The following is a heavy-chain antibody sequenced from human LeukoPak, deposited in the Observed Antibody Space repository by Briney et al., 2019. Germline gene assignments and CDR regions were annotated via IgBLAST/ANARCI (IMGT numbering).Heavy chain of an antibody. Sequence: PGGSLRLSCAASGFTFSSYSMNWVRQAPGKGLEWVSYISSSSSPMYYADSVKGRFTISRDNAKNSLYLQMNSLRAEDTAGYYCARDKVTSPSTDYWGQGTLVTVSS. CDR2: ISSSSSPM. CDR1: GFTFSSYS. CDR3: ARDKVTSPSTDY. D-gene: IGHD2-21*02. J-gene: IGHJ4*02. V-gene: IGHV3-48*04.